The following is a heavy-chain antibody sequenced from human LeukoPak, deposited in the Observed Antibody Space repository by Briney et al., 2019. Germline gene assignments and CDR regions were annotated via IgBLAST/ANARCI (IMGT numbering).Heavy chain of an antibody. Sequence: SETLSLTYGVSGYSISSGYYWGWIRQPPGKGLEWIGSIYHSGSTYYNPSLKSRVTISVDTSKNQFSLKLSSVTAADTAMYYCARAPRFLEWPRPRNWFDPWGQGTLVTVSS. V-gene: IGHV4-38-2*01. J-gene: IGHJ5*02. D-gene: IGHD3-3*01. CDR1: GYSISSGYY. CDR2: IYHSGST. CDR3: ARAPRFLEWPRPRNWFDP.